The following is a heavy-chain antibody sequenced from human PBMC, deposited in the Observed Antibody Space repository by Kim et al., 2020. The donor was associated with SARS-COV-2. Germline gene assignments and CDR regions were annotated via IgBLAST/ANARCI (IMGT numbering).Heavy chain of an antibody. V-gene: IGHV3-30*18. D-gene: IGHD3-22*01. CDR1: GFTFSSYG. Sequence: GGSLRLSCAASGFTFSSYGMHWVRQAPGKGLEWVAVISYNGSNKYYADSVKGRFTISRDNSKNTLYLQMNSLRAEDTAVYYCAKDRRGSNYYDSSGYSNYYGMDVWGQGTTVTVSS. CDR3: AKDRRGSNYYDSSGYSNYYGMDV. CDR2: ISYNGSNK. J-gene: IGHJ6*02.